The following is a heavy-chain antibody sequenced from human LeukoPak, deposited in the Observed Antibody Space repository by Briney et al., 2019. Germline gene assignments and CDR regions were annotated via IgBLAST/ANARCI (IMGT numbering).Heavy chain of an antibody. CDR3: ARDDFWSGYYISDY. CDR2: IWYDGSNK. J-gene: IGHJ4*02. CDR1: GFTFSNYG. Sequence: PGGSLRLSCAASGFTFSNYGMHWVRQAPGKGLEWVAVIWYDGSNKYYADSVKGRFTISRDNSRNTLYLQMNSLRAEDTAVYYCARDDFWSGYYISDYWGQGTLVTVSS. D-gene: IGHD3-3*01. V-gene: IGHV3-33*08.